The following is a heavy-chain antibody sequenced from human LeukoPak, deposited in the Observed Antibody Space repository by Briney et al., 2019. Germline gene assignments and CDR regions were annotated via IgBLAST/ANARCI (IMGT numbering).Heavy chain of an antibody. J-gene: IGHJ5*02. CDR3: ARADCSGSTCYLRHSWFDP. D-gene: IGHD2-2*01. V-gene: IGHV3-21*06. CDR2: ISTSSRYI. Sequence: PGGSLRLSSAASGFTLSTFDMNWVRQAPGKGLEWVSSISTSSRYIYYRDSVKGRFTISRDDAKNSLYLQMNSLTVEDTAVYYCARADCSGSTCYLRHSWFDPWGQGTLVTVSS. CDR1: GFTLSTFD.